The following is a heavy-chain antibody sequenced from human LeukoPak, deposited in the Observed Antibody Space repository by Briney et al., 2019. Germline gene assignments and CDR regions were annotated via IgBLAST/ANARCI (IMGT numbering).Heavy chain of an antibody. CDR1: GFTVFNYW. CDR2: INLDGSQK. Sequence: GGSLRLSCAASGFTVFNYWMSWVRQAPGKGLEWVANINLDGSQKYYVDSLKGRFTISRDNAKNSLYLQMNSLRAEDTAVYYCARQKFPMVRGVIDYWGQGTLVTVSS. D-gene: IGHD3-10*01. CDR3: ARQKFPMVRGVIDY. J-gene: IGHJ4*02. V-gene: IGHV3-7*01.